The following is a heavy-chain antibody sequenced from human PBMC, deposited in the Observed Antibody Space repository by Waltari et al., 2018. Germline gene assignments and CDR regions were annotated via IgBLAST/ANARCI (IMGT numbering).Heavy chain of an antibody. Sequence: EVQLVESGGGLVKPGGSLRLSCAASGFTFSNAWLSWVRQAPGKGLGWVGRIKSKTDGGTTDYAAPVKGRFTISRDDSKNTLYLQMNSLKTEDTAVYYCTTFTMIVVVTKVGYYGMDVWGQGTTVTVSS. V-gene: IGHV3-15*01. CDR3: TTFTMIVVVTKVGYYGMDV. CDR1: GFTFSNAW. D-gene: IGHD3-22*01. J-gene: IGHJ6*02. CDR2: IKSKTDGGTT.